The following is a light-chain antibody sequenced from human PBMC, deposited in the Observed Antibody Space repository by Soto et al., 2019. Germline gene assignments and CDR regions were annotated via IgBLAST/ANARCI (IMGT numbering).Light chain of an antibody. Sequence: QSVLTQPASVSGSPGQSITISCTGTSSDIGGYNSVSWYQQHPRKVPKLMIYEVTNRPSGISNRFSGSKSGNTASLTISGLQAEDEADYYCSSYTRGNTYVFGTGTKSPS. CDR2: EVT. CDR3: SSYTRGNTYV. CDR1: SSDIGGYNS. J-gene: IGLJ1*01. V-gene: IGLV2-14*01.